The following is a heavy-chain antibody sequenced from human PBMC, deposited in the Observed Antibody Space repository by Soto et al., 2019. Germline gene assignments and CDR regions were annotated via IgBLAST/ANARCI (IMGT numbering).Heavy chain of an antibody. Sequence: PSETLSLTCRVSGSSISSYYLSWLRQPPGKGLEWIGNIYYTGSTNYHPSLKSRVIMSVESSKKQFSLRLNSVTAADTAVYYCTRVGGYYGDYPNFDYWGQGALVTVSS. V-gene: IGHV4-59*01. D-gene: IGHD4-17*01. CDR3: TRVGGYYGDYPNFDY. CDR2: IYYTGST. J-gene: IGHJ4*02. CDR1: GSSISSYY.